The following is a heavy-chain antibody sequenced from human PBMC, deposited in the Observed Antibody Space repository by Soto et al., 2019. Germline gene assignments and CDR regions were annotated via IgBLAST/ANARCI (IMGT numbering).Heavy chain of an antibody. J-gene: IGHJ4*02. CDR3: ARQEGYSSVWYPFDD. D-gene: IGHD6-19*01. V-gene: IGHV4-59*08. CDR2: IHSSGNT. CDR1: GGSIIKYY. Sequence: QVQLQESGPGLVKPSETLSLTCTVSGGSIIKYYWSWIRQPPGKGLEWLGYIHSSGNTNYNPSLKSLVTMSVDTSKNQFSLKLTSVTAADTAVYYCARQEGYSSVWYPFDDWGQGARVTVSS.